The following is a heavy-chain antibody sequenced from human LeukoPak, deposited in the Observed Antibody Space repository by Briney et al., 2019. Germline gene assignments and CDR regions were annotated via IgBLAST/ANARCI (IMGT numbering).Heavy chain of an antibody. D-gene: IGHD7-27*01. CDR3: TRDLGNWDIDY. Sequence: PSETLSLTRTVSGGSINSGSYFWGWIRQPPGKGLEWIGSIYYSGSTHYNPSLKSRVTISSDTSRNQFSLKLSSVTAADTAVYYCTRDLGNWDIDYWGQGTLVTVSS. CDR1: GGSINSGSYF. V-gene: IGHV4-39*07. J-gene: IGHJ4*02. CDR2: IYYSGST.